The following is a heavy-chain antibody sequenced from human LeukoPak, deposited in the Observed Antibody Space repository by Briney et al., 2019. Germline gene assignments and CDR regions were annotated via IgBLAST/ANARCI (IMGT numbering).Heavy chain of an antibody. V-gene: IGHV4-59*12. CDR2: IYYSGST. J-gene: IGHJ4*02. CDR1: GGSISSYY. D-gene: IGHD5-12*01. CDR3: AREVWGGYAEHFDY. Sequence: SETLSLTCTVSGGSISSYYWSWIRQPPGKGLEWIGYIYYSGSTNYNPSLKSRVTISVDTSKNQFSLKLTSVTAADTAVYYCAREVWGGYAEHFDYWGQGVLVTVSS.